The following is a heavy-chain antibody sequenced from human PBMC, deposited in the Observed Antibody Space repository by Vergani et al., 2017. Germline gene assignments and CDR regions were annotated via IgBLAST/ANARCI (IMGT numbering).Heavy chain of an antibody. Sequence: QVQLVQSGAEVKKPGSSVKVSCKASGGTFSSYAISWVRQAPGQGLEWMGGIIPIFGTANYAQKFQGRVTMTRDTSTSTVYMELSSLRSEDTAVYYCARRYSRASGFDYWGQGTLVTVSS. V-gene: IGHV1-69*06. D-gene: IGHD6-13*01. CDR2: IIPIFGTA. CDR3: ARRYSRASGFDY. CDR1: GGTFSSYA. J-gene: IGHJ4*02.